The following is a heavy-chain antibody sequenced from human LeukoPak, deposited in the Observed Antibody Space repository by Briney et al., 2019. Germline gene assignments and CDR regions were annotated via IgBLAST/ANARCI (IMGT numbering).Heavy chain of an antibody. V-gene: IGHV4-39*07. J-gene: IGHJ4*02. CDR2: IYYSGST. Sequence: PSETLSLTCTVSGGSISSSNYYWGWIRQPPGKGLEWIGTIYYSGSTYYNPSLKSRATLSLDTSKSQFSLNLISVTAADTAVYYCARRGGIAAPDNWGQGTLVTVSS. D-gene: IGHD6-13*01. CDR3: ARRGGIAAPDN. CDR1: GGSISSSNYY.